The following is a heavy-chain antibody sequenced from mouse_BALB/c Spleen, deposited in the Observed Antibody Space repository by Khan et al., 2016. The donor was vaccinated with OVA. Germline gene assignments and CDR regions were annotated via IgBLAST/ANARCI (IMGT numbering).Heavy chain of an antibody. D-gene: IGHD2-3*01. CDR2: ISYSGST. J-gene: IGHJ2*01. CDR1: GYSITSDYA. Sequence: EVQLQESGPGLVKPSQSLSLTCTVTGYSITSDYAWNWIRQFPENKLEWMGYISYSGSTSYNPSLKSRISITRDTSKNQFFLQLNSVTTEDTATYYCAREYDDLFDYWGQGTTLTVSS. CDR3: AREYDDLFDY. V-gene: IGHV3-2*02.